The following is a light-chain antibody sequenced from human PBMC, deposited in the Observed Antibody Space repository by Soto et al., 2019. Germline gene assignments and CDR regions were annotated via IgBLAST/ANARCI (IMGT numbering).Light chain of an antibody. CDR3: QQYGSSPYT. Sequence: EIVLTQSPATLSLSPGERATLSCRASQSVSGYLVWYQQKPGQAPRLLIYGASSRATGIPDRFSGSGSGTDFTLTISRLEPEDFAVYYCQQYGSSPYTFGQGTKLEIK. J-gene: IGKJ2*01. V-gene: IGKV3-20*01. CDR1: QSVSGY. CDR2: GAS.